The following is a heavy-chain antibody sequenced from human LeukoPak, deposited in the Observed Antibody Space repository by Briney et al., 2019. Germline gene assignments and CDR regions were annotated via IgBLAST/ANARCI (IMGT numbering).Heavy chain of an antibody. D-gene: IGHD5-24*01. CDR2: IYSDEGN. CDR3: ARIVRDGYNTNWYFDL. Sequence: SGPTLVNPTETLTLTCTVSGFSLSNIRMGMSWIRQPPGKALEWLAHIYSDEGNSYSTSLKSRLTISKDTSKSQVVLTMTNMDPVDTATYYCARIVRDGYNTNWYFDLWGRGTLVTVSS. J-gene: IGHJ2*01. CDR1: GFSLSNIRMG. V-gene: IGHV2-26*01.